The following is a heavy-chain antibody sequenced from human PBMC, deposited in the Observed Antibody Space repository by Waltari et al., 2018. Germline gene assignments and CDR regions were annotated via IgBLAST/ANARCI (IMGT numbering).Heavy chain of an antibody. CDR3: AKGPHRNRLQLKSYYYGMDV. Sequence: QVQLQQCGAGLLKPSETLSLTCPVYGGSFSGFSWPWTRQPPGKGLEWIGEINHSGSTNYNPSLKSRVTISVDTSKKQFSLKLSSVTAADTAVYYCAKGPHRNRLQLKSYYYGMDVWGQGTTVSVSS. D-gene: IGHD5-12*01. J-gene: IGHJ6*02. CDR2: INHSGST. CDR1: GGSFSGFS. V-gene: IGHV4-34*01.